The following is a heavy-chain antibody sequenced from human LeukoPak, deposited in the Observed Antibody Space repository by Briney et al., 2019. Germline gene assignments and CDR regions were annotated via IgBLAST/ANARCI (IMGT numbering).Heavy chain of an antibody. CDR3: AKAPTRTISGSYHFDY. V-gene: IGHV3-23*01. Sequence: GGSLRLSCAASGFTFSSYAMSWVRQAPGKGLEWVSAISGSGGSTYYADSVKGRFTISRDNSKNTLYLQMNSLRAEDTAVYYCAKAPTRTISGSYHFDYWGQGTLVTVSS. CDR1: GFTFSSYA. J-gene: IGHJ4*02. CDR2: ISGSGGST. D-gene: IGHD1-26*01.